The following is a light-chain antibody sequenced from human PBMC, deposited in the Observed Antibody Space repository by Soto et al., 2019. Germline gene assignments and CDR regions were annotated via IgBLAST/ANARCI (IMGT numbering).Light chain of an antibody. CDR3: QQYINGYT. CDR2: TAS. J-gene: IGKJ2*01. CDR1: QSVSTS. Sequence: EVLMTQSPATLSVFPGERVTLSCGASQSVSTSLAWYQQKPGQAPRLLIYTASTRTSGIPTRFSGSGSGTEFTITITSLESEDFAVYYRQQYINGYTFGEGTKLEIK. V-gene: IGKV3-15*01.